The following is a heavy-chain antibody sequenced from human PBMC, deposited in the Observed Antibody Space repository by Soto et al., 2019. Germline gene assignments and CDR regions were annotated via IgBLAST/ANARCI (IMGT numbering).Heavy chain of an antibody. Sequence: GGSLRLSCVVSGFSFNYAIIWVRQAPGKGQEWVSGITGGGSTEYAASVKGRFTISRDNSKNTVHLQMNGLRAEDTAMYYCAKPDVSNAGLWLVSDWGQGTLVTVSS. D-gene: IGHD2-21*01. CDR1: GFSFNYA. V-gene: IGHV3-23*01. CDR2: ITGGGST. CDR3: AKPDVSNAGLWLVSD. J-gene: IGHJ4*02.